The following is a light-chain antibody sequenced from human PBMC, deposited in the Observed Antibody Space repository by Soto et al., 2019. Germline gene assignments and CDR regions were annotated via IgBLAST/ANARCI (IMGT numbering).Light chain of an antibody. CDR1: SSDVGGYTY. Sequence: QSALTQPASVSGSPGQSITISCTGTSSDVGGYTYVSWYQQHPDKAPKLMIYEVTNRPSGVSNRFSGSKSGNTASLTISGLQAEDEADYYCSSYTSSNTYVFGTGTKLTVL. V-gene: IGLV2-14*01. J-gene: IGLJ1*01. CDR2: EVT. CDR3: SSYTSSNTYV.